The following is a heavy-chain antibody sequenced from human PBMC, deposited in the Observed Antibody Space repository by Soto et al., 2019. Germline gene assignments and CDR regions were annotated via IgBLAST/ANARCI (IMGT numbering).Heavy chain of an antibody. J-gene: IGHJ6*02. Sequence: EVQLVESGGGLVQPGGSLRLSCAASGFNFSSYDMHWVRQATGKGLEWVSVIGTAGDTYYPGSVKGRFTISRENAKNSLYLQMNSLRAEDTAVYYCARAPSLGAAEAKNYYYCCAVDVWGQWTTVTVSS. D-gene: IGHD3-16*01. CDR3: ARAPSLGAAEAKNYYYCCAVDV. V-gene: IGHV3-13*01. CDR1: GFNFSSYD. CDR2: IGTAGDT.